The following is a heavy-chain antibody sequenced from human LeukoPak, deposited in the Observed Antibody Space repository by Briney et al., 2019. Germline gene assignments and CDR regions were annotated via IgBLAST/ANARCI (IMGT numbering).Heavy chain of an antibody. Sequence: PGGSLRLPCAASGFTFSSYSMNWVRQAPGKGLEWVSSISSSSSYIYYADSVKGRFTISRDNAKNSLYLQMNSLRAEDTAVYYCARGDYGDYVSLDYWGQGTLVTVSS. J-gene: IGHJ4*02. V-gene: IGHV3-21*01. CDR3: ARGDYGDYVSLDY. D-gene: IGHD4-17*01. CDR2: ISSSSSYI. CDR1: GFTFSSYS.